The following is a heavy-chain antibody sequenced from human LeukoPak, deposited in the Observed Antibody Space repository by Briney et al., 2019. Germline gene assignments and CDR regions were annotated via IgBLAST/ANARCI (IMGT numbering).Heavy chain of an antibody. J-gene: IGHJ4*02. CDR3: ASAYSATWYAGY. CDR1: GFTFNTYN. Sequence: GGSLRLSCSASGFTFNTYNMNWVRQAPGRGLEWISYISSGGSTIYYADPVKGRFTISRDNAKNSLYLQMNSLRAEDTAVYYCASAYSATWYAGYWGQGTLVTVSS. CDR2: ISSGGSTI. V-gene: IGHV3-48*01. D-gene: IGHD6-13*01.